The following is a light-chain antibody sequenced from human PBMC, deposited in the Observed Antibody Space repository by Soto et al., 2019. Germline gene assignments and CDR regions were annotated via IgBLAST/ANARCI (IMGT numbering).Light chain of an antibody. J-gene: IGLJ1*01. V-gene: IGLV2-14*01. CDR1: SSDVGGYNY. CDR3: SSYTSSSTYV. Sequence: QSDVAQPASVSGSPGHSITICCTGTSSDVGGYNYVSWYQQHPGKAPKLMIYEVSNRPSGVSNRFSGSKSGNTASLTISGLQAEDEADYYCSSYTSSSTYVFGTGTKVTVL. CDR2: EVS.